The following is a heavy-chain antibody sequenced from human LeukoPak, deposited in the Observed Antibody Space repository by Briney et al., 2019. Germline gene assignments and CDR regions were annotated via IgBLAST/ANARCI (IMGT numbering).Heavy chain of an antibody. CDR2: IYSGGST. J-gene: IGHJ4*02. CDR1: GFTVSSNY. Sequence: GGSLRLSCAASGFTVSSNYMSWVRQAPGKGLEWVSVIYSGGSTYYADSVKGRFTISRDNSKNTLYLQMHSLRPEDTAVYFCVRDLQEISSFYFDYWGQESLVTVSS. D-gene: IGHD5-24*01. CDR3: VRDLQEISSFYFDY. V-gene: IGHV3-53*05.